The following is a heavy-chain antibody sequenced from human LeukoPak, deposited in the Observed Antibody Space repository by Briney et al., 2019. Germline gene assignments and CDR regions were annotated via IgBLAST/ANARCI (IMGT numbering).Heavy chain of an antibody. CDR1: GSSFTSYW. CDR2: IYPGDSDT. V-gene: IGHV5-51*01. J-gene: IGHJ5*02. D-gene: IGHD2-2*01. CDR3: ARGFGYCSSTSCYWDWFDP. Sequence: GESLKISCKGSGSSFTSYWIGWVRQMPGKGLEWMGIIYPGDSDTRYSPSFQGQVTISADKSISTAYLQWSSLKASDTAMYYCARGFGYCSSTSCYWDWFDPWGQGTLVTVSS.